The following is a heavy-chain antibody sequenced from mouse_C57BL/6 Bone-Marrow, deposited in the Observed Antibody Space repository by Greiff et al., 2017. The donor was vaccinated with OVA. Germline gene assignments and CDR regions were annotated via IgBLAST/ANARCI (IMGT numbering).Heavy chain of an antibody. D-gene: IGHD1-1*01. CDR1: GFTFSDYY. CDR2: ISNGGGST. V-gene: IGHV5-12*01. J-gene: IGHJ4*01. CDR3: ARNSFTTTVGVDY. Sequence: EVKVVESGGGLVQPGGSLKLSCAASGFTFSDYYMYWVRQTPEKRLEWVAYISNGGGSTYYPDTVQGRFTISRDNAKNTLYLQMSRLKSEDTAMYYCARNSFTTTVGVDYWGQGTSVTVSS.